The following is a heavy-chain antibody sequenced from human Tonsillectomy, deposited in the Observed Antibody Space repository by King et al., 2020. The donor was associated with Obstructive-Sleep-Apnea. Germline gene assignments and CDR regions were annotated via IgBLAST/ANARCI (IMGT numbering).Heavy chain of an antibody. J-gene: IGHJ2*01. V-gene: IGHV4-59*08. Sequence: LQLQESGPGLVKPSETLSLTCTVSGASINNYFWSWIRQSPGKGLDWIGYVYSTGSTNYNPSLKSRVTISVDTSENQFSLNLNSVTAADTAVYFCARSGDGAYWYYDLWGRGTLVTVSS. CDR1: GASINNYF. CDR2: VYSTGST. D-gene: IGHD7-27*01. CDR3: ARSGDGAYWYYDL.